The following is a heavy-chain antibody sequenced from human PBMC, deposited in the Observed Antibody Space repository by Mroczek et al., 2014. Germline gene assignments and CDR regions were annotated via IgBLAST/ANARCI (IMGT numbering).Heavy chain of an antibody. CDR1: GGSISSYY. D-gene: IGHD1-26*01. CDR3: ARRGGSYYDY. CDR2: IYYSGST. V-gene: IGHV4-59*01. J-gene: IGHJ4*02. Sequence: QVQLQESGPGLVKPSETLSLTCTVSGGSISSYYWSWIRQPPGKGLEWIGYIYYSGSTNYNPSLKSRVTISVDTSKNQFSLKLSSVTAADTAVYYCARRGGSYYDYWGQGTLVTVSS.